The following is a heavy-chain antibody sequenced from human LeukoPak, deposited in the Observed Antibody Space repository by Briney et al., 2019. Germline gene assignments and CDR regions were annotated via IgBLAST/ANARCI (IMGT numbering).Heavy chain of an antibody. CDR1: GGSISSSSYY. CDR3: ATRYCTNGVCRNTAFDY. D-gene: IGHD2-8*01. V-gene: IGHV4-39*01. CDR2: IYYSGST. J-gene: IGHJ4*02. Sequence: PSETLSPTCTVSGGSISSSSYYWGWIRQPPGKGLEWIGSIYYSGSTYYNPSLKSRVTISVDTSKNQFSLKLSSVTAADTAVYYCATRYCTNGVCRNTAFDYWGQGTLVTVSS.